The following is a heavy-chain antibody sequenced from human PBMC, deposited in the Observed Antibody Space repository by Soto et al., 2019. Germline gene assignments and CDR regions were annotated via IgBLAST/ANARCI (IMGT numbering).Heavy chain of an antibody. D-gene: IGHD3-16*01. CDR3: AHTWGLPFDY. V-gene: IGHV2-5*02. CDR2: IYWDDDK. J-gene: IGHJ4*02. CDR1: GFSLRTTGVG. Sequence: QITLKESGPTLVKPTQTLTLTCTYSGFSLRTTGVGVGWIRQPPGKALEWLGIIYWDDDKRYSPSLKSRLTLPSDISKSQVALTMTNMAPVDTATYFCAHTWGLPFDYWGPGNLVIVSS.